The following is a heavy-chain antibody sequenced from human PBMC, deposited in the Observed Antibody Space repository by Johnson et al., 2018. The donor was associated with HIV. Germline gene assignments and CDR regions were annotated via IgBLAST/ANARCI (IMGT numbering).Heavy chain of an antibody. D-gene: IGHD3-3*01. Sequence: QVQLVESGGGVVQPGRSLRLSCAGSGFTFSSFAIHWVRQAPGKGLEWVAVVADDGGYKDYADSVKGRFTVSRDNSRDTLYLQMNSLRSEDTAVYYCTRDPYFSDAFDIWGQGTMVTV. V-gene: IGHV3-30*04. CDR2: VADDGGYK. J-gene: IGHJ3*02. CDR3: TRDPYFSDAFDI. CDR1: GFTFSSFA.